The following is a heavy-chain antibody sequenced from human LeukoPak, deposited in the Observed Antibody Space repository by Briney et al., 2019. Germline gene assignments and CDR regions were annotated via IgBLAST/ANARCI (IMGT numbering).Heavy chain of an antibody. CDR2: IKQDGSEK. D-gene: IGHD6-19*01. J-gene: IGHJ3*02. V-gene: IGHV3-7*03. CDR1: GFTFSSYW. Sequence: PGGSLRLSCAASGFTFSSYWMSWVRQAPGKGLEWVANIKQDGSEKYYVDSVKGRFTISRDNAKNSLYLQMNSLRTEDTAVYFCAKDFTPYYSSGYDAFGIWGQGTMVTVSS. CDR3: AKDFTPYYSSGYDAFGI.